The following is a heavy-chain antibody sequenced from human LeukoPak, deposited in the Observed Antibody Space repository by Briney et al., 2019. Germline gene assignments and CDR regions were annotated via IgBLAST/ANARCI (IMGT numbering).Heavy chain of an antibody. CDR3: ARSDQLLWFGDARRPYYYGMDV. V-gene: IGHV5-10-1*01. Sequence: KPGESLRISCKTSGYSFTSYWISWVRQMPGKGLEWMGRIDPSDSYTNYSPSFQGHVTISADKSISTAYLQWSSLKASDTAMYYCARSDQLLWFGDARRPYYYGMDVWGQGTTVTVSS. CDR2: IDPSDSYT. J-gene: IGHJ6*02. CDR1: GYSFTSYW. D-gene: IGHD3-10*01.